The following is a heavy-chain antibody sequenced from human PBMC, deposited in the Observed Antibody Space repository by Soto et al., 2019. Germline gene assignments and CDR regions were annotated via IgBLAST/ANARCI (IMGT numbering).Heavy chain of an antibody. Sequence: QVQLVESGGGVVQPGRSLRLSCAASGFTFSSYAMHWVRQAPGKGLEWVAVISYDGSNKYYADSVKGRFTISRDNSKNTLYLQMNSLRAEDTAVYYCARDGRDYYDSSGYYNWYFDLWGRGTLVTVSS. J-gene: IGHJ2*01. CDR3: ARDGRDYYDSSGYYNWYFDL. D-gene: IGHD3-22*01. V-gene: IGHV3-30-3*01. CDR1: GFTFSSYA. CDR2: ISYDGSNK.